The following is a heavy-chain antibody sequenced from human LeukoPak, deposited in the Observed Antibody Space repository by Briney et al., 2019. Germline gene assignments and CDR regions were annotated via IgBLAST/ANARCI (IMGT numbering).Heavy chain of an antibody. CDR2: IYYSGST. V-gene: IGHV4-39*01. Sequence: PSETLSLTCTVSGGSISSSSYYWGWIRQPPGKGLEWIGSIYYSGSTYYNPSLKSRVTISVDTSKNQFSLKLSSVTAADTAVYYWARRTITLGGFIVIGDYYMDVGGKGTTVTVSS. CDR3: ARRTITLGGFIVIGDYYMDV. J-gene: IGHJ6*03. D-gene: IGHD3-16*02. CDR1: GGSISSSSYY.